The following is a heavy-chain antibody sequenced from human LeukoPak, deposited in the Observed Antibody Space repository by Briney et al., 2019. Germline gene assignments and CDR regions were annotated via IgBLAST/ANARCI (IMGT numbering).Heavy chain of an antibody. CDR1: GFTFSSYA. CDR2: ISYDGSNK. J-gene: IGHJ4*02. CDR3: ARDQRYYDSSGYYYYFDY. D-gene: IGHD3-22*01. V-gene: IGHV3-30-3*01. Sequence: GGSLRLSCAASGFTFSSYAMHRVRQAPGKGLEWVAVISYDGSNKYYADSVKGRFTISRDNSKNTLYLQMNSLRAEDTAVYYCARDQRYYDSSGYYYYFDYWGQGTLVTVSS.